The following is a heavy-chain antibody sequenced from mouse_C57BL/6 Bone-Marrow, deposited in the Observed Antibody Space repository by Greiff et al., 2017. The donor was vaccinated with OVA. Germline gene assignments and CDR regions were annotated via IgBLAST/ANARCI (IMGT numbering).Heavy chain of an antibody. J-gene: IGHJ3*01. CDR1: GFSFNTYA. CDR3: VRQRIYYDYPWFAY. D-gene: IGHD2-4*01. V-gene: IGHV10-1*01. CDR2: IRSKSNNYAT. Sequence: EVKLVESGGGLVQPKGSLKLSCAASGFSFNTYAMNWVRQAPGKGLEWVARIRSKSNNYATYYADSVKDRFTISRDDSESMLYLQMNNLKTEDTAMYYCVRQRIYYDYPWFAYWGQGTLVTVSA.